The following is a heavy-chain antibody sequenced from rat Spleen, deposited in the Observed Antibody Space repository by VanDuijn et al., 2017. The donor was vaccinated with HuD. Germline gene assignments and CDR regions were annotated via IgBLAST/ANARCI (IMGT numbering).Heavy chain of an antibody. CDR2: IIYDGSKT. V-gene: IGHV5-29*01. CDR1: GFTFSNYG. J-gene: IGHJ2*01. CDR3: AREAGIPFHYFDY. Sequence: EVQLVESDGGFVQPGRSLKLSCAASGFTFSNYGMAWVRQAPTKGLEWVATIIYDGSKTHYRDSVKGRFTISRDNTKSTLYLQMDSLRSEDTATYYCAREAGIPFHYFDYWGQGVMVTVSS. D-gene: IGHD1-4*01.